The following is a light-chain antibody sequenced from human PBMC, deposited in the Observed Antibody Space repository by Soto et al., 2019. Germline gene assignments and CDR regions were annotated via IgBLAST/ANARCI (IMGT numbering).Light chain of an antibody. CDR1: QSISSY. Sequence: DIQMTQSPSSLSASVGDRVTITCRASQSISSYLNWYQQKPGKAPKLLIYAASSLQSGVPSRFSGSGSGKDFTLTISSLQPEDFATYYCQQSYSTPPRFTFGPGTKVDIK. CDR3: QQSYSTPPRFT. CDR2: AAS. J-gene: IGKJ3*01. V-gene: IGKV1-39*01.